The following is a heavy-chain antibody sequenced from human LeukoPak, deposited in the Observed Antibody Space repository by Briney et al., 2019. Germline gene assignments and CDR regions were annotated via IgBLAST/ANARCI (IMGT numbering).Heavy chain of an antibody. D-gene: IGHD3-16*01. Sequence: GGSLRLSFAATGCTFSSYSMHWVRHAPVKGLEWVALIWYDGSNTYYADSVKGRFTISRDNSKSTLYLQMNSLRADDTAVYYCARDRDYVWGTLAWGQGTLVTVSS. CDR3: ARDRDYVWGTLA. V-gene: IGHV3-33*01. J-gene: IGHJ5*02. CDR1: GCTFSSYS. CDR2: IWYDGSNT.